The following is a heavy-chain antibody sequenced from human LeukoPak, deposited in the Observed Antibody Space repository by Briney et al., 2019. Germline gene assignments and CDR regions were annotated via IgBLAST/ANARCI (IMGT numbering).Heavy chain of an antibody. D-gene: IGHD2-2*01. CDR3: AKVVPAAD. CDR1: GYTFTDYY. J-gene: IGHJ4*02. Sequence: ASVKVSCKASGYTFTDYYMHWVRQAPGHGLEWMGWINPNSGGTNYAQKFQGRVTMTRDTSISTAYMELSSLRSDDTAVYYCAKVVPAADWGQGTLVTVSS. CDR2: INPNSGGT. V-gene: IGHV1-2*02.